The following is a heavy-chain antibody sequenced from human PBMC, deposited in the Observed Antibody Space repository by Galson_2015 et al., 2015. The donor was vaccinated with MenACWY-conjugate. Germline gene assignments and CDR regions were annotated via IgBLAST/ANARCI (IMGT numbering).Heavy chain of an antibody. CDR2: IKESGGST. CDR1: GFTFSNYA. CDR3: AKDKVPKATIRRVDY. D-gene: IGHD5-24*01. Sequence: SLRLSCAASGFTFSNYAMSWVRQAPGKGLEWVSGIKESGGSTYYADSVKGRFTISRDNSKNTLYLQMNSLRVEDTAVYYCAKDKVPKATIRRVDYWGQGTLVTVSS. J-gene: IGHJ4*02. V-gene: IGHV3-23*01.